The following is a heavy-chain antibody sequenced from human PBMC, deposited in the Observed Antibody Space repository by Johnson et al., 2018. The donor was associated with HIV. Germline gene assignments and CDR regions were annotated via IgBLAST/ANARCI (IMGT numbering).Heavy chain of an antibody. Sequence: VQLVESGGGVVQPGRSLRLSCAASGFSLSSYAMHWVRQAPGKGLEWVAVISYDGSNKYYADSVKGRFTISRDNSKNTLYLQMNSLRAEDTAVYYCARASDAFDIWGQGTMVTVSS. CDR1: GFSLSSYA. CDR2: ISYDGSNK. J-gene: IGHJ3*02. CDR3: ARASDAFDI. V-gene: IGHV3-30*04.